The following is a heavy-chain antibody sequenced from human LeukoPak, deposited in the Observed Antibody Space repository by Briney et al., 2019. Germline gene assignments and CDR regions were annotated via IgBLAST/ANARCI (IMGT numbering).Heavy chain of an antibody. CDR3: TTDSNYDFWSGYYGGDY. V-gene: IGHV3-15*07. CDR2: IKSKVDGGTT. Sequence: PGGSLRLSCKASGFTFTNAWMNWVRQAPGKGLEWVGRIKSKVDGGTTDYAAPAKGRFIFSRDDSENMLYLQMNSLKTEDTAVYYCTTDSNYDFWSGYYGGDYWGQGTLVTVSS. J-gene: IGHJ4*02. D-gene: IGHD3-3*01. CDR1: GFTFTNAW.